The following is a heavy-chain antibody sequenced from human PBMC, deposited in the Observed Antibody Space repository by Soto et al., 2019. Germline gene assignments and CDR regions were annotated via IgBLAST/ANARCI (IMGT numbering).Heavy chain of an antibody. CDR1: GYIFRNFG. D-gene: IGHD2-15*01. CDR2: ISAYNGNT. J-gene: IGHJ6*02. V-gene: IGHV1-18*04. CDR3: ARDKEVVRPTYYSYGMEV. Sequence: ASVKVSCKASGYIFRNFGISWVRQAPGQGLEWMGWISAYNGNTNYVQKLQGRVTMTTDTSTGTAYMELGSLRSDGTAVYYCARDKEVVRPTYYSYGMEVWGQGTTVAVSS.